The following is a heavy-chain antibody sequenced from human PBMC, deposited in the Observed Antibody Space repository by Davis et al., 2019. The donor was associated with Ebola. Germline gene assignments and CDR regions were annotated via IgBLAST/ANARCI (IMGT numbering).Heavy chain of an antibody. CDR2: IIPIFGTA. CDR3: ARGRGGYCSSTSCYPRFDY. D-gene: IGHD2-2*01. J-gene: IGHJ4*02. V-gene: IGHV1-69*13. Sequence: SVKVSCKASGGTFSSYAISWVRQAPGQGLEWMGGIIPIFGTANYAQKFQGRVTITADESTSTAYMELSSLRSEDTAVYYCARGRGGYCSSTSCYPRFDYWGQGTLVTVSS. CDR1: GGTFSSYA.